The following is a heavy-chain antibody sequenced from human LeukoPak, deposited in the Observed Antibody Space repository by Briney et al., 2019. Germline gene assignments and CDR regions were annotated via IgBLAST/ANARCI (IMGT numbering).Heavy chain of an antibody. Sequence: PSETLSLTCTVSGGSISNYYWSWIRQPPGKGLEWIGYIYYSGSTNYNPSLKSRVTISVDTSKNQFPLKLSSVTAADTAVYYCARAVSGAFDYWGQGTLVTVSS. V-gene: IGHV4-59*01. CDR3: ARAVSGAFDY. J-gene: IGHJ4*02. CDR1: GGSISNYY. CDR2: IYYSGST. D-gene: IGHD1-14*01.